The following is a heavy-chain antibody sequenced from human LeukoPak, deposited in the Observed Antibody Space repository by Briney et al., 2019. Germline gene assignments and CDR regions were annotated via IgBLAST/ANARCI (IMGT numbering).Heavy chain of an antibody. D-gene: IGHD3-22*01. CDR1: GFTFSSYA. J-gene: IGHJ4*02. CDR2: ISVSGGST. CDR3: ANPPLYDSSGYYYDY. V-gene: IGHV3-23*01. Sequence: GGSLRLSCAASGFTFSSYAMSWVRQAPGKGLEWVSAISVSGGSTYSADSVKGRFPISRDNSKKTLYLHMNSLRAEDAAVYYCANPPLYDSSGYYYDYWGQGTLVTVSS.